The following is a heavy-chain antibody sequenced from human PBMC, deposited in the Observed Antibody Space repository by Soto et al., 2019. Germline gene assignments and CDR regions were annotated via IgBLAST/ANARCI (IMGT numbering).Heavy chain of an antibody. J-gene: IGHJ6*02. Sequence: EVQLVESGGGLVKPGGSLRLSCAASGFTFSTYSMNWVRQAPGKGLAWVSSISSSSSYIYYADSVKGRFTISRDNAKNSLYLQMNSLRAEDTAVYYCARYDSSGYYWPYYYYGMDVWGQGTTVTGSS. V-gene: IGHV3-21*01. D-gene: IGHD3-22*01. CDR3: ARYDSSGYYWPYYYYGMDV. CDR1: GFTFSTYS. CDR2: ISSSSSYI.